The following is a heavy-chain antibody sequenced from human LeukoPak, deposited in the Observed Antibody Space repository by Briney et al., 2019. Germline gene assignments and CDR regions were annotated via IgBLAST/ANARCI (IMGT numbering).Heavy chain of an antibody. Sequence: SETLSLTCTVSGAFITSYHLSWVRESAGKGLEWIGRMLTSGNIDYNPSLRSRVTMSQDTPRNSVSLKLSSVTAADTAVYYCTTDQLTSGLAVWGEGATVTVSS. D-gene: IGHD3-16*01. J-gene: IGHJ6*04. V-gene: IGHV4-4*07. CDR1: GAFITSYH. CDR3: TTDQLTSGLAV. CDR2: MLTSGNI.